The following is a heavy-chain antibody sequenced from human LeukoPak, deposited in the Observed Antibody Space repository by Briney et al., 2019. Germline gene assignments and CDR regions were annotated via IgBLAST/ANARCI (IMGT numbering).Heavy chain of an antibody. D-gene: IGHD3-22*01. J-gene: IGHJ3*02. CDR3: AREDYYDSSGYYYPNAFDI. Sequence: SETLSLTCTVSGYSISSGYYWGWIRQPPGKGLEWIGSIYHSGSTYYNPSLKSRVTISVDTSKNQFSLKLSSVTAADTAVYYCAREDYYDSSGYYYPNAFDIWGQGTMVTVSS. CDR1: GYSISSGYY. CDR2: IYHSGST. V-gene: IGHV4-38-2*02.